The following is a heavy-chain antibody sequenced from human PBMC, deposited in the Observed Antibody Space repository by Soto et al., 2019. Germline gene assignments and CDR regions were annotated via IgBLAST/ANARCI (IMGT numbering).Heavy chain of an antibody. Sequence: SETLSLTCTVSGGSISGDYYWNCLRPAPGKGLEWIGYVYHTGSTYHNPSLKSRVSISVDTSNNQFSLKLSSVNAADTSVYFCAREPYDITGNRIDSWGQGIPVTVSS. CDR3: AREPYDITGNRIDS. J-gene: IGHJ5*01. CDR1: GGSISGDYY. CDR2: VYHTGST. D-gene: IGHD3-22*01. V-gene: IGHV4-30-4*01.